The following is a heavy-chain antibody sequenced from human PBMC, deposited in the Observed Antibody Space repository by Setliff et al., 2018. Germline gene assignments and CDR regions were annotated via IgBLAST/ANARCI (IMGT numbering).Heavy chain of an antibody. V-gene: IGHV4-34*01. CDR3: ATMRNYYETGNYYSSRWFDP. CDR2: INHSGGI. Sequence: PSETLSLTCSVSGGSINRDYWSWIRQPPGKGLEWIGEINHSGGIDYNPSLKSRVTISVDTSKNQFSLKLMSVTAADTAVYYCATMRNYYETGNYYSSRWFDPWGQGTLVTVSS. D-gene: IGHD3-22*01. CDR1: GGSINRDY. J-gene: IGHJ5*02.